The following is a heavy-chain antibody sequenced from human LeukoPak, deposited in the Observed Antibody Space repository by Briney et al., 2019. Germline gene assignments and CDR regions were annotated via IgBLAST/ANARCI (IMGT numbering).Heavy chain of an antibody. CDR1: GFTFSSYA. Sequence: GGSLRLSCAASGFTFSSYAVNWVRQAPGRGLEWVSAIGGSDGSTYYADSVKGRFTISRDNSKDTLYLQMNSLRVEDTATYYCAKRDSSGSYPYYFDYWGQGTLVTVSS. CDR2: IGGSDGST. CDR3: AKRDSSGSYPYYFDY. V-gene: IGHV3-23*01. D-gene: IGHD3-22*01. J-gene: IGHJ4*02.